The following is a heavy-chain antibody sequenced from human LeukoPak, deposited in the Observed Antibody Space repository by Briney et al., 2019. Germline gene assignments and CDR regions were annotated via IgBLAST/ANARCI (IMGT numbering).Heavy chain of an antibody. CDR1: GYTLTSYG. V-gene: IGHV1-18*01. J-gene: IGHJ4*02. CDR2: ISAHNGDT. CDR3: ARGGSGWCIDN. D-gene: IGHD6-19*01. Sequence: ASVKVSCKASGYTLTSYGISWVRQAPGQGLEWMGWISAHNGDTNYAQKLQGRGTMTTDTSTSTAYMELKSLRSDDTAVYYCARGGSGWCIDNWGQGTLVTVSS.